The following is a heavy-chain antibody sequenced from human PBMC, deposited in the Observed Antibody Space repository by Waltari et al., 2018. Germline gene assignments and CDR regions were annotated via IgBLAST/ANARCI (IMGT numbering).Heavy chain of an antibody. Sequence: EVQLVGSGGGWVQHGGSLRLSCAASGFAFRRYWMSWVRQAPGKGLEWVSAISGSGGSTYYAASVKGRFTISRDNSKNTLYLQMNSLRAEDTAVYYCAKIPRGSDSFWGQGTLVTVSS. CDR1: GFAFRRYW. CDR2: ISGSGGST. D-gene: IGHD2-21*01. CDR3: AKIPRGSDSF. V-gene: IGHV3-23*04. J-gene: IGHJ4*02.